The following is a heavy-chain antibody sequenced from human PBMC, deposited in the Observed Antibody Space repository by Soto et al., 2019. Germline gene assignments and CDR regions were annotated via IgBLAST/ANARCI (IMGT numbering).Heavy chain of an antibody. V-gene: IGHV2-70*01. Sequence: SGPTLVNPTQTLTLTCTFSGFSLSTSGMCVSWIRQPPGKALEWLALIDWDDDKYYSTSLKTRLTISKDTSKNQVVLTMTNMDPVDTATYYCARGEMATIGPNWYFDLWGRGTLVTVSS. CDR2: IDWDDDK. D-gene: IGHD5-12*01. CDR1: GFSLSTSGMC. J-gene: IGHJ2*01. CDR3: ARGEMATIGPNWYFDL.